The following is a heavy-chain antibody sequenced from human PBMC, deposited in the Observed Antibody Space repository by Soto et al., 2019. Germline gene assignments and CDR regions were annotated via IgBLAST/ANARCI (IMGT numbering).Heavy chain of an antibody. CDR3: ARGGTKRGIAAAGYYYYYGMDV. CDR2: VNPNSGNT. CDR1: GYTFTSYD. Sequence: QVQLVQSGAEVKKPGASVKVSCKASGYTFTSYDINWVRQATGQGLEWMGWVNPNSGNTGYAQKFQGRVTMTRNTSISTAYMELSSLRSEDTAVYYCARGGTKRGIAAAGYYYYYGMDVWGQGTTVTVSS. D-gene: IGHD6-13*01. V-gene: IGHV1-8*01. J-gene: IGHJ6*02.